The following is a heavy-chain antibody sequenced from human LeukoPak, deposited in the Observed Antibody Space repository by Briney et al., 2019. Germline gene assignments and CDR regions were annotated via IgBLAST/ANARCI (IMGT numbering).Heavy chain of an antibody. J-gene: IGHJ4*02. CDR2: ISSSSSYI. CDR1: GFTFSSYS. D-gene: IGHD5-18*01. CDR3: ARGASTAMSDFDY. Sequence: PGGSLRLSCAASGFTFSSYSMNWVRQAPGKGLEWVSSISSSSSYIYYADSVKGRFTISRDNAKNSLYLQMNSLRAEDTAVYYCARGASTAMSDFDYWGQGTLVTVSS. V-gene: IGHV3-21*01.